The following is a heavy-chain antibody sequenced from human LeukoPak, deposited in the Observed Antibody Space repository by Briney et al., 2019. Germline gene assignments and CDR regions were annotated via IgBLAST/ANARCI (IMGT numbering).Heavy chain of an antibody. J-gene: IGHJ4*02. CDR3: ARGSSTWYFDY. D-gene: IGHD6-13*01. V-gene: IGHV5-51*01. CDR1: GYRFTNYW. Sequence: GESRKISCKASGYRFTNYWIGWVRQMPGKGLEWMGIIYTVDSDTTYSPSFQGQVTISADKSISSAYLQLSSLRASDTAMYYCARGSSTWYFDYWGQGTMVAVSS. CDR2: IYTVDSDT.